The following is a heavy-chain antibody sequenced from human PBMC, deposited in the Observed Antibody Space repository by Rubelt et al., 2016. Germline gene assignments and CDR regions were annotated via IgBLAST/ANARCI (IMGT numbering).Heavy chain of an antibody. Sequence: EVQLVQSGAEVKKPGESLRISCKGSGYSFTSYWISWVRQMPGKGLEWMGRIDPSDSYTNYSPSLQGRVTSSADKSISTAYLQWSSRKASDTAMYYCARHVNHNWFDPWGQGTLVTVSS. D-gene: IGHD1-14*01. CDR2: IDPSDSYT. V-gene: IGHV5-10-1*03. CDR1: GYSFTSYW. CDR3: ARHVNHNWFDP. J-gene: IGHJ5*02.